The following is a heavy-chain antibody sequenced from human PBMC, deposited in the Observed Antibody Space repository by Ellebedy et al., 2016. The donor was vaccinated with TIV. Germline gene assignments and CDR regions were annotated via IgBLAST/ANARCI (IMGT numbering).Heavy chain of an antibody. J-gene: IGHJ4*02. CDR2: IYPGDSDT. CDR1: GYSFTSYW. D-gene: IGHD3-10*01. Sequence: GGSLRLXXKGSGYSFTSYWIGWVRQMPGKGLEWMGIIYPGDSDTRYSPSFQGQVTISADKSISTAYLQWSSLKASDTAMYYCARVGSGLLWFGELLSDYWGQGTLVTVSS. CDR3: ARVGSGLLWFGELLSDY. V-gene: IGHV5-51*01.